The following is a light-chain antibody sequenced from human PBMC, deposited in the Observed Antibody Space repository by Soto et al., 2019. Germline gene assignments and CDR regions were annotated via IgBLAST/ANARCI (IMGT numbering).Light chain of an antibody. CDR2: EVS. CDR3: RSYGGSNNVV. J-gene: IGLJ2*01. CDR1: SSDVGGYNY. V-gene: IGLV2-8*01. Sequence: QSVLTQPPSASGSPGQSVTISCTGTSSDVGGYNYVSWYQQHPGKAPKLMIYEVSKRPSGVPDRFSGSKSGNTAYLTVSGLQAEDEADYYCRSYGGSNNVVFGGGTKVTVL.